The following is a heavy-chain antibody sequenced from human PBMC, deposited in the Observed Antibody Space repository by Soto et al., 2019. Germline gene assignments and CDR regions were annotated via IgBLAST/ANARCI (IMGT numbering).Heavy chain of an antibody. V-gene: IGHV3-30-3*01. Sequence: GSLRLSCAASGFTFSSYAMHWVREAPGKGLEWVAVISYDGSNKYYADSVKGRFTISRDNSKNTLYLQMNSLRAEDTAVYYCARGGRWLQLSDAFDIWGQGTMVTVSS. J-gene: IGHJ3*02. CDR2: ISYDGSNK. CDR1: GFTFSSYA. D-gene: IGHD5-12*01. CDR3: ARGGRWLQLSDAFDI.